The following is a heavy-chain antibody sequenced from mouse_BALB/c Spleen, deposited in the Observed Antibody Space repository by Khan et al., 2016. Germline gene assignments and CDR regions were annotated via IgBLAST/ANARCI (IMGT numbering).Heavy chain of an antibody. CDR1: GYTFTSYW. Sequence: QVQLQQSGAELARPGASVKLSCKASGYTFTSYWMQWVKQRPGQGLEWIGTIYPGDGDTRYTQKFKDKATLTADKSSSTAYMQLSSLASEDFAVYYCARGGSSYSSSAYWGQGTLVTVSA. J-gene: IGHJ3*01. D-gene: IGHD1-1*01. V-gene: IGHV1-87*01. CDR2: IYPGDGDT. CDR3: ARGGSSYSSSAY.